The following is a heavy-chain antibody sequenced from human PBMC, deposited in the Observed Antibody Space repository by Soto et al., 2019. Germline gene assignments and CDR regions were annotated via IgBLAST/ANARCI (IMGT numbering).Heavy chain of an antibody. CDR2: IYYSGST. J-gene: IGHJ3*02. CDR3: ARSTWCIMVRGVMFCADAFDI. V-gene: IGHV4-39*01. Sequence: PSETLSLTCTVSGGSISSSSYYWGWIRQPPGKGLEWIGSIYYSGSTYYNPSLKSRVTISVDTSKNQFSLKLSSVTAADTAVYYCARSTWCIMVRGVMFCADAFDIWGQGTMVTVSS. CDR1: GGSISSSSYY. D-gene: IGHD3-10*01.